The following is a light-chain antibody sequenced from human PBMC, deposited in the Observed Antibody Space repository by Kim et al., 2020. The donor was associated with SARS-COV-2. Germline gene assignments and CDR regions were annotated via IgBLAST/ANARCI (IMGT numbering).Light chain of an antibody. Sequence: DIQMTQSPSSLSASVGDRVTITCRATQGINTFLAWIQQRPGRAPRSLIHGASNLQSGVPSRFSGSGSGTDFTLTISSLQPEDVATYYCQQYQTYPVTFGQGTRLEIK. J-gene: IGKJ5*01. CDR3: QQYQTYPVT. V-gene: IGKV1-16*01. CDR1: QGINTF. CDR2: GAS.